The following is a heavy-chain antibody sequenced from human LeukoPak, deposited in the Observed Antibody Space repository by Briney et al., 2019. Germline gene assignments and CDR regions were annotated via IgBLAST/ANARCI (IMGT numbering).Heavy chain of an antibody. J-gene: IGHJ6*02. CDR1: GFTFSSYA. CDR2: ISSSSSYI. D-gene: IGHD2-2*01. V-gene: IGHV3-21*01. Sequence: GGSLRLSCAASGFTFSSYAMSWVRQAPGKGLEWVSSISSSSSYIYYADSVKGRFTISRDNAKNSLYLQMNSLRAEDTAVYYCARSLGYCSSTSCSNYYYYGMDVWGQGTTVTVSS. CDR3: ARSLGYCSSTSCSNYYYYGMDV.